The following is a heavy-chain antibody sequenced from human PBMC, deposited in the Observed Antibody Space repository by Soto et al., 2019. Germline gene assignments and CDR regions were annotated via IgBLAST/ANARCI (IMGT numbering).Heavy chain of an antibody. V-gene: IGHV1-69*01. CDR2: IIPIFGTA. D-gene: IGHD3-3*01. J-gene: IGHJ6*02. Sequence: QVQLVQSGAEVKKPGSSVKVSCKASGGTFSSYAISWVRQAPGQGLEWMGGIIPIFGTANYAQKFQGRVTITADESTSTAYLELSSLRSEDTAVYYCARAPDFWSGYDYYYGMDVWGQGTTVTVSS. CDR1: GGTFSSYA. CDR3: ARAPDFWSGYDYYYGMDV.